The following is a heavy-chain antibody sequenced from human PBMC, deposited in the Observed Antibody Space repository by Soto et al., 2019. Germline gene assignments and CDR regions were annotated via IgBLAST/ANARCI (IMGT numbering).Heavy chain of an antibody. CDR3: GRVSGVAIVASNYYYYGMDV. CDR1: GGSFSGYY. J-gene: IGHJ6*02. Sequence: SETLSLTCAVYGGSFSGYYWSWIRQPPGKGLEWIGEINHSGSTNYNPSLKSRVTISVDTSKNQFSLKLSSVTAADTAVYYCGRVSGVAIVASNYYYYGMDVWGQGTTVTVSS. D-gene: IGHD5-12*01. V-gene: IGHV4-34*01. CDR2: INHSGST.